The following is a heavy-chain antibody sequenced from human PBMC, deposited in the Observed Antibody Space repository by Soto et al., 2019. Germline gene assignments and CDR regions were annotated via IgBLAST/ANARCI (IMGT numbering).Heavy chain of an antibody. D-gene: IGHD6-19*01. CDR3: AKSISSGWSGNDFDI. J-gene: IGHJ3*02. Sequence: GGSLRLSCAASGFTFDDYAMHWVRQAPGKGLEWVSGISWNSGSIGYADSVKGRFTISRDNAKNSLYLQMNSLRAEDTALYYCAKSISSGWSGNDFDIWGHGTTVTVSS. V-gene: IGHV3-9*01. CDR1: GFTFDDYA. CDR2: ISWNSGSI.